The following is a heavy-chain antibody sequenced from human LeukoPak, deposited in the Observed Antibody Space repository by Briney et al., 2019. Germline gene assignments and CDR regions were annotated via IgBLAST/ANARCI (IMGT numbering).Heavy chain of an antibody. Sequence: GESLKISCKGSGYSSTSYWIGWVRQMPGKGLEWMGIIYPGDSDTRYSPSFQGQVTISADKSISTAYLQWSSLKASDTAMYYCAREGQQLGKSDGMDVWGKGTTVTVSS. CDR3: AREGQQLGKSDGMDV. CDR1: GYSSTSYW. V-gene: IGHV5-51*01. D-gene: IGHD6-13*01. CDR2: IYPGDSDT. J-gene: IGHJ6*04.